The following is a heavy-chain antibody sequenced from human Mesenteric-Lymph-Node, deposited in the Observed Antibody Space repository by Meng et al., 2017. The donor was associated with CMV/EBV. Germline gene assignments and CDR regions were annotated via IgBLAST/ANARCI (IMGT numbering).Heavy chain of an antibody. V-gene: IGHV3-30*02. CDR3: ARDRYPVPGPYYGMDV. D-gene: IGHD1-1*01. CDR1: GFTFSRYA. J-gene: IGHJ6*02. Sequence: GGSLRLSCAASGFTFSRYAIYWVRQAPGKGLEWVASIRSDEKTQYYADSVKGRFTISRDNSKNTLYLQMNSLRAEDTAVYYCARDRYPVPGPYYGMDVWGQGTTVTVSS. CDR2: IRSDEKTQ.